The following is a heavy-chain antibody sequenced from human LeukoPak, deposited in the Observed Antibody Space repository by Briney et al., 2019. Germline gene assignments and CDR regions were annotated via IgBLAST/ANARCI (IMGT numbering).Heavy chain of an antibody. Sequence: PSETLSLTCTVSGGSISSSSYYWGWIRQPPGKGLEWIGSIYYSGSTYYNPSLKSRVTISVDTSKNQFSLKLSSVTAADTAVYYCARHIYYGDYGYYYYMDVWGKGTTVTISS. CDR2: IYYSGST. CDR3: ARHIYYGDYGYYYYMDV. V-gene: IGHV4-39*01. J-gene: IGHJ6*03. D-gene: IGHD4-17*01. CDR1: GGSISSSSYY.